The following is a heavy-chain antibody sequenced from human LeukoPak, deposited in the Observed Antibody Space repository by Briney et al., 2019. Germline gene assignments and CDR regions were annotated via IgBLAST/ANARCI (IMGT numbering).Heavy chain of an antibody. V-gene: IGHV1-2*02. CDR2: INPNSGGT. CDR3: ARNIWFGESADAFDI. Sequence: ASVKASCKASGYTFTGYYMHWVRQAPGQGLEWMGWINPNSGGTNYAQKFQGRVTMTRDKSIRTAYMELSRLTSDDTAVYYCARNIWFGESADAFDIWGQGTMVTVSS. D-gene: IGHD3-10*01. J-gene: IGHJ3*02. CDR1: GYTFTGYY.